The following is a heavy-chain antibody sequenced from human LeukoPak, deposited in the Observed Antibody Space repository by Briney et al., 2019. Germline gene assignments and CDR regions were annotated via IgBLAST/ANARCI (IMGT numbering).Heavy chain of an antibody. CDR2: INPNSGGT. Sequence: ASVKVSCKASGYTFTGYYMHWVRQAPGQGPEWMGWINPNSGGTNYAQKFQGRVTMTRDTSISTAYMELSRLRSDDTAVYYCARAPSITMVRGVITSISLDPWGQGTLVTVSS. V-gene: IGHV1-2*02. D-gene: IGHD3-10*01. CDR3: ARAPSITMVRGVITSISLDP. J-gene: IGHJ5*02. CDR1: GYTFTGYY.